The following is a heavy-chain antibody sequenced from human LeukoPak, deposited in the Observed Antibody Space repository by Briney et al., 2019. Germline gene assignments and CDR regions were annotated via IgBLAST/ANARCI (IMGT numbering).Heavy chain of an antibody. J-gene: IGHJ5*02. CDR2: ISGYTGNT. CDR1: GYTFSSYG. Sequence: ASVKVSCKASGYTFSSYGISWVRQAPGQGLEWMGWISGYTGNTNYAQNLQGRVTMPTDTSTSTAYMELRSLRSDDTALYYCARSSWFGGRSEWRWFDPWGQGTLVTLSA. CDR3: ARSSWFGGRSEWRWFDP. D-gene: IGHD3-10*01. V-gene: IGHV1-18*01.